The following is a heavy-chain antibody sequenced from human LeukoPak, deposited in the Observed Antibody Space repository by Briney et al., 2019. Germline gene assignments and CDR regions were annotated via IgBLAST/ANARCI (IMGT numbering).Heavy chain of an antibody. Sequence: ASVKVSCKASGYTFTSYDINWVRQATGQGLEWMGWMNPNSGNTGYAQKFQGRVTITRNTSISTAYMELSSLRSEDTAVYYCARAPSILRRFGELPNWFDPWGQGTLVNVSS. D-gene: IGHD3-10*01. CDR1: GYTFTSYD. J-gene: IGHJ5*02. CDR2: MNPNSGNT. CDR3: ARAPSILRRFGELPNWFDP. V-gene: IGHV1-8*03.